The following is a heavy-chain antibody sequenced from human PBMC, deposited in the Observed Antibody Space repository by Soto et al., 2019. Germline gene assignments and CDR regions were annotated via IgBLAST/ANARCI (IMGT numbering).Heavy chain of an antibody. CDR2: ISYDGSNK. D-gene: IGHD3-10*01. CDR1: GFTFSSYG. CDR3: ANGGDYFDY. V-gene: IGHV3-30*18. Sequence: QVQLVESGGGVVQPGRSLRLSCAASGFTFSSYGMHWVRQAPGKGLEWVEVISYDGSNKYYADSVKGRFTISRDNSKNTLYLQMNSLRAEDTAVYYCANGGDYFDYWGQGTLVTVSS. J-gene: IGHJ4*02.